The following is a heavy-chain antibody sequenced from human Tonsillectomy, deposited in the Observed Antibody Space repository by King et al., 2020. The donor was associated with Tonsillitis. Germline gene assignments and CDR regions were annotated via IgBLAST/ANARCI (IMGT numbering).Heavy chain of an antibody. CDR3: ARDLGLYMDV. J-gene: IGHJ6*03. CDR1: GFTVSSNY. Sequence: VQLVESGAGLVQPGGSLRLSCAASGFTVSSNYMSWVRQAPGKGLEWVSVIYRGGSTYYADSVKGRVTISRHNSENTLYLQMNSLRAEDTVVYYCARDLGLYMDVWGKGTTVTVSS. CDR2: IYRGGST. D-gene: IGHD3-16*01. V-gene: IGHV3-53*04.